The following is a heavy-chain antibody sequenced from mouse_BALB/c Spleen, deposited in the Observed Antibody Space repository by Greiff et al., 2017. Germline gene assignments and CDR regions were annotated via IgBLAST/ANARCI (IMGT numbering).Heavy chain of an antibody. CDR1: GFAFSSYD. CDR2: ISSGGGST. CDR3: ARLYGNYYFDY. J-gene: IGHJ2*01. V-gene: IGHV5-12-1*01. D-gene: IGHD2-1*01. Sequence: EVQVVESGGGLVKPGGSLKLSCAASGFAFSSYDMSWVRQTPEKRLEWVAYISSGGGSTYYPDTVKGRFTISRDNAKNTLYLQMSSLKSEDTAMYYCARLYGNYYFDYWGQGTTLTVSS.